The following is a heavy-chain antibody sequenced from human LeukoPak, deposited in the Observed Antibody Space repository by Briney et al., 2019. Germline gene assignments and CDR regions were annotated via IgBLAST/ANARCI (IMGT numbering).Heavy chain of an antibody. J-gene: IGHJ4*02. CDR3: ARDGCSGGSCQDY. CDR1: GFTFSSYA. D-gene: IGHD2-15*01. CDR2: ISYDGSNK. V-gene: IGHV3-30*01. Sequence: GGSLKLSCAASGFTFSSYAMHWVRQAPGTGLEWVAVISYDGSNKYYADSVKGRFTISRDNSKNTLYLQMNSLRAEDTAVYYCARDGCSGGSCQDYWGQGTLVTVSS.